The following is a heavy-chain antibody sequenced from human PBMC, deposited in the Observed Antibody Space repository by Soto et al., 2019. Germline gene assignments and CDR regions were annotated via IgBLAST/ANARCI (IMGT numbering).Heavy chain of an antibody. CDR3: ARLSRYYDLLPDAFDI. V-gene: IGHV3-11*01. J-gene: IGHJ3*02. CDR2: ISSSGSTI. Sequence: GGSLRLSSAASGFTFSDYYMSWIRQAPGKGLEWVSYISSSGSTIYYADSVKGRFTISRDNAKNSLYLQMNSLRAEDTAVYYCARLSRYYDLLPDAFDIWGQGTMVTVSS. CDR1: GFTFSDYY. D-gene: IGHD3-3*01.